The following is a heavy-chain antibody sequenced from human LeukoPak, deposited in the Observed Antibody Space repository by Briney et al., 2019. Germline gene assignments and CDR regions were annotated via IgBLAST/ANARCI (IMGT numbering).Heavy chain of an antibody. D-gene: IGHD6-6*01. J-gene: IGHJ4*02. V-gene: IGHV3-33*01. CDR1: GVSVYTFG. Sequence: GSSLRLSCAASGVSVYTFGMHWVRQAPGKGLEWVAMMWSESNLFHADSVKGRFNIFRDISKNTLFLRMNSLGAEDTAIYYCATEYNAEEAFYHWGQGTLVTVSS. CDR2: MWSESNL. CDR3: ATEYNAEEAFYH.